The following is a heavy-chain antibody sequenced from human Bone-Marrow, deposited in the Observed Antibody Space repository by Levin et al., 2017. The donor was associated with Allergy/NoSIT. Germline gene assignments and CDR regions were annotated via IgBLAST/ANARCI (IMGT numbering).Heavy chain of an antibody. J-gene: IGHJ3*02. CDR3: ARDIGDYVFNDAFDS. CDR1: GYTFTGYY. CDR2: INPNSGGT. D-gene: IGHD4-17*01. Sequence: ASVKVSCKASGYTFTGYYMHWVRQAPGQGLEWMGRINPNSGGTNYAQKFQGRVTMTRDTSISTAYMELSRLRSDDTAVYYCARDIGDYVFNDAFDSWGQGTMVTVSS. V-gene: IGHV1-2*06.